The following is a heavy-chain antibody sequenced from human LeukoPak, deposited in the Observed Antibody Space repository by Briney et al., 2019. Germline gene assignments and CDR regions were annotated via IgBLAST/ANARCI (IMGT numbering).Heavy chain of an antibody. CDR3: ARGPSSPLLWFGEFDY. J-gene: IGHJ4*02. CDR1: GGSISSYY. D-gene: IGHD3-10*01. CDR2: IYTSGST. Sequence: SETLSLTCTVSGGSISSYYWSWIRQPAGKGLEWIGRIYTSGSTNYSPSLKSRVTMSVDTSKNQFSLKLSSVTAADTAVYYCARGPSSPLLWFGEFDYWGQGTLVTVSS. V-gene: IGHV4-4*07.